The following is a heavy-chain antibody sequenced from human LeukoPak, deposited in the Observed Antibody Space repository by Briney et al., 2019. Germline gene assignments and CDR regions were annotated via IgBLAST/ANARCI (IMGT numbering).Heavy chain of an antibody. Sequence: GGSLRLSCAASGFTFTSYTMNWVRQAPGKGLEWVSSISSSSSDISYADSLKGRFTISRDSANNLLYVQMNSLRAEDTAVYFCAREMNDRELDFYYGMDVWGQGTTVTVSS. V-gene: IGHV3-21*01. CDR3: AREMNDRELDFYYGMDV. CDR1: GFTFTSYT. CDR2: ISSSSSDI. D-gene: IGHD1-1*01. J-gene: IGHJ6*02.